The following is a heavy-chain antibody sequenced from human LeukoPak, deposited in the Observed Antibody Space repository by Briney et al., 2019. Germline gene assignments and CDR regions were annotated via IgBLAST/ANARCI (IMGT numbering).Heavy chain of an antibody. CDR2: ISGSGGSA. J-gene: IGHJ6*02. Sequence: GGSLRLSCAASGFTFSSYAMSWVRQAPGKGLEWVSAISGSGGSAYYADSVKGRFTISRDNSKYTLYLQMNSLRAEDTAVYYCAKAYDFWSGYYYGMDVWGQGTTVTVSS. D-gene: IGHD3-3*01. V-gene: IGHV3-23*01. CDR1: GFTFSSYA. CDR3: AKAYDFWSGYYYGMDV.